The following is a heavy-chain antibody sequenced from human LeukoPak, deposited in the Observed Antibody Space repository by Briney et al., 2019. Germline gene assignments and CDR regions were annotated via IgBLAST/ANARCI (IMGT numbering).Heavy chain of an antibody. CDR3: ASASNWYRYFDY. D-gene: IGHD6-13*01. Sequence: SETLSLTCTVSGGSVSSGSYYWSWIRQPPGKGLEWIGYIYNSGSTNYNPSLKSRVTISVDTSKNQFSLKLSSVTAADTAVYYCASASNWYRYFDYWGQGTLVTVSS. V-gene: IGHV4-61*01. CDR1: GGSVSSGSYY. CDR2: IYNSGST. J-gene: IGHJ4*02.